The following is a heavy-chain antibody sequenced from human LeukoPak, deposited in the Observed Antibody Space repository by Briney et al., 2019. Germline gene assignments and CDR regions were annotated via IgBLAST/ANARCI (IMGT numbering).Heavy chain of an antibody. V-gene: IGHV4-59*01. CDR3: ARGDYSSGYYYYFDY. CDR2: IYYSGST. Sequence: PSETLSLTCTVSGGSISSYYWSWIRQPPGKGLEWIGYIYYSGSTNYNPSLKSRVTISVDTSKNQFSLKLNSVTAADTAVYYCARGDYSSGYYYYFDYWGQGTLVTVSS. D-gene: IGHD3-22*01. J-gene: IGHJ4*02. CDR1: GGSISSYY.